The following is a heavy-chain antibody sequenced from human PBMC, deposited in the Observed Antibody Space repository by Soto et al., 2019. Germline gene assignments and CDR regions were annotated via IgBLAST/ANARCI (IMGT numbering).Heavy chain of an antibody. CDR2: ISSSSSYI. Sequence: GGSLRLSCAASGFTFSSYSMNWVRQAPGKGLEWVSSISSSSSYIYYADSVKGRFTISRDNANNSLYLQMNSLRAEDTAVYYCARDPDYGDYGFWVAFDIWGQGTMVTVSS. V-gene: IGHV3-21*06. J-gene: IGHJ3*02. D-gene: IGHD4-17*01. CDR3: ARDPDYGDYGFWVAFDI. CDR1: GFTFSSYS.